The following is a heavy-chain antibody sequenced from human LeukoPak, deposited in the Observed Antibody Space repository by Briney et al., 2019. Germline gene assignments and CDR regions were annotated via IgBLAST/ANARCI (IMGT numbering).Heavy chain of an antibody. CDR3: ARRSITGWFDP. D-gene: IGHD2-2*01. CDR1: GLSINSGDYY. Sequence: SETLSLTCTVSGLSINSGDYYWSWIRQPPGKGLQWIGAFYNSGITYFNPSLKSRVTMSIDTSKNQFSLKVTSVTAADTAVYYCARRSITGWFDPWGQGTLVTVSS. V-gene: IGHV4-39*01. J-gene: IGHJ5*02. CDR2: FYNSGIT.